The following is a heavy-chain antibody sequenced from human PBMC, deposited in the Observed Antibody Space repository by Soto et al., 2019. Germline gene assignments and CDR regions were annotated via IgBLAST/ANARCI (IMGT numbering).Heavy chain of an antibody. Sequence: SETLSLTCAVYGGSFSGYYWSWIRQPPGKGLEWIGEINHSGSTNYNPSLKSRVTISVDTSKNQFSLKLSSVTAADTAVYYCARGTALNTAGYYYYMDVWGKGTTVTVSS. D-gene: IGHD6-13*01. CDR2: INHSGST. CDR1: GGSFSGYY. CDR3: ARGTALNTAGYYYYMDV. V-gene: IGHV4-34*01. J-gene: IGHJ6*03.